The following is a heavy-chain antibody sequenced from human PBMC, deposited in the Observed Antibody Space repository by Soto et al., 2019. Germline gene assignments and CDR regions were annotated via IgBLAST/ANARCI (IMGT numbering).Heavy chain of an antibody. CDR3: ARDILGGSYDFSH. D-gene: IGHD3-3*01. J-gene: IGHJ1*01. CDR2: ISSDDNT. CDR1: GVLVNNIF. V-gene: IGHV3-66*01. Sequence: PGGSLRLSCAASGVLVNNIFMTWVLQAPGKGLEWLSTISSDDNTYYADSVKGRFTISRDSSKNTLYLQMNSLRAEDTAVYHCARDILGGSYDFSHGGQGTLVTVSS.